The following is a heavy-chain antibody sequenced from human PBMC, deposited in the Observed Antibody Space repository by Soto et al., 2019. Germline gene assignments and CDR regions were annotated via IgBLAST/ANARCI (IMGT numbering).Heavy chain of an antibody. Sequence: QVQLVQSGAEEKKPGASVKVSCKASGYTFTSYAMHLVRQAPGQRLEWMGWINAGNGNTKYSQKFQGRVTITRDTSASTAYMELSSLRSEDTAVYYCARSIGVVTALDYWGQGTLGTVSS. CDR2: INAGNGNT. CDR1: GYTFTSYA. D-gene: IGHD2-21*02. CDR3: ARSIGVVTALDY. V-gene: IGHV1-3*05. J-gene: IGHJ4*02.